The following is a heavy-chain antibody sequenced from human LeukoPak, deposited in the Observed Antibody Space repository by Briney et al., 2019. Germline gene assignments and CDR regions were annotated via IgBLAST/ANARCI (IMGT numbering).Heavy chain of an antibody. Sequence: GGSLRLSCTASGINFSNYWMSWVRQAPGKGLEWVANIKLDGTTKDYVDSVKGRFTIFRDNAKNSLYLQMNNLRGDDTAVYYCGKVAGDCSGGRCYLLRFDYWGQGTLVTVSS. J-gene: IGHJ4*02. CDR1: GINFSNYW. D-gene: IGHD2-15*01. CDR2: IKLDGTTK. V-gene: IGHV3-7*01. CDR3: GKVAGDCSGGRCYLLRFDY.